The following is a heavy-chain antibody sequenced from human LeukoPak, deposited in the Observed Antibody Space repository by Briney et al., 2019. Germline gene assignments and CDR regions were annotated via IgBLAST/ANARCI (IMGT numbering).Heavy chain of an antibody. CDR2: IRYDGSNK. CDR3: ARCRGDYYDSSGYSDY. CDR1: GFTFSSYG. Sequence: GGSLRLSCAASGFTFSSYGMHWVRQAPGKGLEGVAFIRYDGSNKYYADSVKGRFTISRDNSKNTLYLQMNSLRAEDTAVYYCARCRGDYYDSSGYSDYWGQGTLVTVSS. D-gene: IGHD3-22*01. V-gene: IGHV3-30*02. J-gene: IGHJ4*02.